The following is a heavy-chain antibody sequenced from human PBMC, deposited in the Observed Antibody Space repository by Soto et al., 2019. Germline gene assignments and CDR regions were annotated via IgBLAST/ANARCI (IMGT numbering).Heavy chain of an antibody. J-gene: IGHJ3*02. Sequence: KLAETLSLTCTISVGSIRPYFWSWIRQSPGKGLEWIGYIYYSGTTNYNPSFKSRVTTLLDTSTNQFSLKLVSLTAAATAFYYCARGRGGTYDAFDIWGPGALVTVSS. D-gene: IGHD1-26*01. CDR3: ARGRGGTYDAFDI. V-gene: IGHV4-59*01. CDR1: VGSIRPYF. CDR2: IYYSGTT.